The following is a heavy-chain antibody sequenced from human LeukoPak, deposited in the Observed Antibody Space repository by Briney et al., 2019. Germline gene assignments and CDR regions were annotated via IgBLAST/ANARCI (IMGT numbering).Heavy chain of an antibody. CDR2: INPNSGGT. D-gene: IGHD3-3*01. V-gene: IGHV1-2*02. J-gene: IGHJ4*02. CDR3: ARGREVLRFLEWLPGYYFDY. CDR1: GYTFTGYY. Sequence: ASVKVSCKASGYTFTGYYIHWVRQAPGQGLEWMGWINPNSGGTNYAQKFQGRVTMTRDTSISTAYMELSRLRSDDTAVYYYARGREVLRFLEWLPGYYFDYWGQGTLVTVSS.